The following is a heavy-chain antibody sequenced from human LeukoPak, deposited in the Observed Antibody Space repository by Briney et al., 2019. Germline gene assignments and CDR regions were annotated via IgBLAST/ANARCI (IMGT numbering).Heavy chain of an antibody. V-gene: IGHV1-2*06. CDR1: GYTFTGYY. J-gene: IGHJ3*02. CDR3: ARKSMGYCSGGSCYSDAFDI. Sequence: ASVKVSCKASGYTFTGYYMQWVRQAPRQRPEWMGRIIPNSGCTNYAQKFQGRVTMTRDTSISTAYMELSRLRSDDTAVYYCARKSMGYCSGGSCYSDAFDIWGQGTMVTVSS. CDR2: IIPNSGCT. D-gene: IGHD2-15*01.